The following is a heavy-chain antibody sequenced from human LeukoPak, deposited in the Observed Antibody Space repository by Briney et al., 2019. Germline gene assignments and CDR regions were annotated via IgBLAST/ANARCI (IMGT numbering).Heavy chain of an antibody. Sequence: GASVKVSCKASGYTFTSYYMHWVRQATGQGLEWMGWMNPNSGNTGYAQKFQGRVTMTRNTSISTAYMELSSLRSEDTAVYYCARGIRFATVKYYFDYWGQGTLVTVSS. V-gene: IGHV1-8*01. CDR1: GYTFTSYY. J-gene: IGHJ4*02. CDR2: MNPNSGNT. CDR3: ARGIRFATVKYYFDY. D-gene: IGHD4-17*01.